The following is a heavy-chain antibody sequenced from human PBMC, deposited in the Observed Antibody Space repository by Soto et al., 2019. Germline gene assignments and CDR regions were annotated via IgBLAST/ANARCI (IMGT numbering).Heavy chain of an antibody. CDR2: VNPSGGHT. CDR3: ARGGRVVVVTAALDY. CDR1: GDTFTDYY. Sequence: QVQLMQSGAEVKKPGASVKVSCKASGDTFTDYYIHWVRQAPGQGLEWMGTVNPSGGHTTYAQHFLGRVTMTRDRSTSTLYMELTGLTSDGAAIYYCARGGRVVVVTAALDYWGQGTLVTVSS. V-gene: IGHV1-46*01. J-gene: IGHJ4*02. D-gene: IGHD2-21*02.